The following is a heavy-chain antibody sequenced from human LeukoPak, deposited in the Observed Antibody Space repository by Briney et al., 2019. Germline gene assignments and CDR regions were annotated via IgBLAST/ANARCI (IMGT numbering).Heavy chain of an antibody. D-gene: IGHD3-10*01. CDR3: ARDYHYGFYALGHGWFDP. J-gene: IGHJ5*02. CDR2: ISSSSSYI. CDR1: GFTFSDYY. Sequence: GGSLRLSCAASGFTFSDYYMSWIRQAPRKGLERVSSISSSSSYIYYSDSVKGRCTISRDNAKTSLYLQMTSLSAEDTAVYYCARDYHYGFYALGHGWFDPWGQGTLVTVSS. V-gene: IGHV3-11*06.